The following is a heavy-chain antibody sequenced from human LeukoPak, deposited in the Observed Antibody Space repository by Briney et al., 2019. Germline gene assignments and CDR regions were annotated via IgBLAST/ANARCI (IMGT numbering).Heavy chain of an antibody. Sequence: SETLSLTCAVYGGSFSGYYWSWVRQPPGKGVGWIGYIYCSGSTNYNPSLKSRVTISVDTSKNQFSLKLSSVTAADTAVYYCAREWLFPYYFDYWGQGTLVTVSS. D-gene: IGHD3-22*01. CDR1: GGSFSGYY. CDR2: IYCSGST. V-gene: IGHV4-59*01. CDR3: AREWLFPYYFDY. J-gene: IGHJ4*02.